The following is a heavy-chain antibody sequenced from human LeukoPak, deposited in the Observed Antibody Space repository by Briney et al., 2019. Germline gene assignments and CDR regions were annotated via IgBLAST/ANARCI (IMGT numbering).Heavy chain of an antibody. CDR2: INPYSGGT. D-gene: IGHD2-8*01. Sequence: ASVKVSCKASGYTFTAYYMRWVRQAPGQGLEWVGWINPYSGGTKYAQKFQGRVTMTRDTSISTAYMELTRLQSDDTAVYYCARRYCTNGVCYHDRGAFDIWGQGTMVTVSS. CDR1: GYTFTAYY. CDR3: ARRYCTNGVCYHDRGAFDI. J-gene: IGHJ3*02. V-gene: IGHV1-2*02.